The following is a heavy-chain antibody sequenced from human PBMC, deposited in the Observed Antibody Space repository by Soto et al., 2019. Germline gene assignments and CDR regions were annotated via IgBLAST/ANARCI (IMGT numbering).Heavy chain of an antibody. D-gene: IGHD3-9*01. V-gene: IGHV4-34*01. Sequence: PSETLSLTCGVNGGSFSAYSWNWIRQSPEKGLEWIGEINHSGSAKYKSSLKSRVTISVDSSKNQFSLNLTSVTAADTAVYYCARGAPWYSDKGGGFDPWGQGSLVTVSS. CDR3: ARGAPWYSDKGGGFDP. CDR2: INHSGSA. CDR1: GGSFSAYS. J-gene: IGHJ5*02.